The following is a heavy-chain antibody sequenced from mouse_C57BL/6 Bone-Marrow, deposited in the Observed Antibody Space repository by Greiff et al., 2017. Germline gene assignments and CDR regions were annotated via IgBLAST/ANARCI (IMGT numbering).Heavy chain of an antibody. Sequence: QVQLQQPGAELVKPGASVKMSCKASGYTFTSYWITWVKQRPGQGLEWIGDIYPGSGSTNYNEKFKSKATLTVDTSSSTAYMQLSSLTSEDSAVYYCARLITTVVGGYFDYWGQGTTLTVSS. CDR1: GYTFTSYW. V-gene: IGHV1-55*01. D-gene: IGHD1-1*01. J-gene: IGHJ2*01. CDR2: IYPGSGST. CDR3: ARLITTVVGGYFDY.